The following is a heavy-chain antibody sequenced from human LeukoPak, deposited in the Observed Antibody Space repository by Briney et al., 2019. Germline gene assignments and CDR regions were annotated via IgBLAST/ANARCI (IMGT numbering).Heavy chain of an antibody. V-gene: IGHV3-11*01. J-gene: IGHJ5*02. CDR1: GFTFNDYY. CDR3: ATDGAGFDT. Sequence: PGGSLRPSCAASGFTFNDYYMSWISQPPGKGLEWLSYINIGGTNTHYADSVKGRFTISRDNAKKSLYLEMNNLRAEGTAVYYCATDGAGFDTWGQGVLVTVSS. CDR2: INIGGTNT.